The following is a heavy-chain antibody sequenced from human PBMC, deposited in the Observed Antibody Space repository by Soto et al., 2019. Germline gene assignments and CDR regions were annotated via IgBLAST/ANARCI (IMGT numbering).Heavy chain of an antibody. J-gene: IGHJ6*02. V-gene: IGHV4-4*07. CDR3: AGNIAAAGRQYYGMDV. D-gene: IGHD6-13*01. CDR2: ISTTETT. CDR1: GGSISSYY. Sequence: SETLSLTCTVSGGSISSYYWSWIRQPAGKGLEWIGRISTTETTNYNPSLKSRVSMSLDTSKSQVSLKLSSVTAADAAVYYCAGNIAAAGRQYYGMDVWGQGTTVTVSS.